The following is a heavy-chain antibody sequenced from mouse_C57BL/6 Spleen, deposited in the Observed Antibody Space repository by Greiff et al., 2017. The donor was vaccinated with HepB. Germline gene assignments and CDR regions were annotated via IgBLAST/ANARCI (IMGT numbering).Heavy chain of an antibody. Sequence: VQLQQSGAELVRPGASVKLSCKASGYTFTDYYINWVKQRPGQGLEWIARIYPGSGNTYYNEKFKGKATLTAEKSSSTAYMQLSSLTSEDSAVYFCARGYYGSSPVFDVWGTGTTVTVSS. J-gene: IGHJ1*03. CDR1: GYTFTDYY. D-gene: IGHD1-1*01. CDR2: IYPGSGNT. V-gene: IGHV1-76*01. CDR3: ARGYYGSSPVFDV.